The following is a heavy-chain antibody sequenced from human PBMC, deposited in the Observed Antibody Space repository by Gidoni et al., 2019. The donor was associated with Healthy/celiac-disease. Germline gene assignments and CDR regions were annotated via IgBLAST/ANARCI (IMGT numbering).Heavy chain of an antibody. CDR3: ARDSGNWGPYYYYYGMDV. CDR1: GFTFSSYW. V-gene: IGHV3-74*01. CDR2: INSDGSST. D-gene: IGHD7-27*01. J-gene: IGHJ6*02. Sequence: EVQLVESGGGLVQPGGSLRLSCAASGFTFSSYWMHWVRQAPGKGLVWVSRINSDGSSTSYADSVKGRFTISRDNAKNTLYLQMNSLRAEDTAVYYCARDSGNWGPYYYYYGMDVWGQGTTVTVSS.